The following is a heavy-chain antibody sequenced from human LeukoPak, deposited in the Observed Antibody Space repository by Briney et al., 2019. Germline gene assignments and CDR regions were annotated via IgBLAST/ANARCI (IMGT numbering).Heavy chain of an antibody. Sequence: GESLKISCKGSGSGFSSYWIGWVRQMPGKGLEYMGIICPGDSDTRYSQSFQGQVTISADKSITTAYLQWSSLKASDTAMYYCARHTTVWGSLRFDYWGQGTLVSVSS. CDR3: ARHTTVWGSLRFDY. CDR2: ICPGDSDT. J-gene: IGHJ4*02. D-gene: IGHD3-16*01. CDR1: GSGFSSYW. V-gene: IGHV5-51*01.